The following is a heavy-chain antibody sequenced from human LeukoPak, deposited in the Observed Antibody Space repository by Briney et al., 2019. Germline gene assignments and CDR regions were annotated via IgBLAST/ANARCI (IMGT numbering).Heavy chain of an antibody. D-gene: IGHD2-15*01. CDR3: ARGIVVVAQLGFYFYYMDV. J-gene: IGHJ6*03. Sequence: PSKTLSLTCTVSGGSISSYYWNWIRQPAGKGLEWIGRIYTSGSTNYNPSLKSRVTMSVDTSKNQFSLKLSSVTAADTAVYYCARGIVVVAQLGFYFYYMDVWGKGTTVTISS. CDR2: IYTSGST. V-gene: IGHV4-4*07. CDR1: GGSISSYY.